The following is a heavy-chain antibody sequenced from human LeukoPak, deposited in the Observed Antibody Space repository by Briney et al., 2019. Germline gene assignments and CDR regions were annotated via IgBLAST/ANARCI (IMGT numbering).Heavy chain of an antibody. CDR1: GGSFSGYY. V-gene: IGHV4-34*01. CDR2: INHSGST. D-gene: IGHD2-2*02. J-gene: IGHJ3*02. CDR3: ARRTVVVVPAAIRAFDI. Sequence: SETLSLTCAVYGGSFSGYYWSWIRQPPGKGLEWIGEINHSGSTNYNPSLKSRVTISVDTSKNQFSLKLGSVTAADTAVYYCARRTVVVVPAAIRAFDIWGQGTMVTVSS.